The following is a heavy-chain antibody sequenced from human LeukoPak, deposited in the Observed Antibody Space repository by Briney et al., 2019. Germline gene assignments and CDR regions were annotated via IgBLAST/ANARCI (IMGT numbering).Heavy chain of an antibody. Sequence: SETLSLTCAVYGGSFSGYYWSWIRQPPGKGLEWIGEINHSGGTNYNPSLKSRVTISVDTSKNQFSLKLSSVTAADTAVYYCARGRKKQQLVRLNAFDIWGQGTMVTVSS. CDR1: GGSFSGYY. CDR3: ARGRKKQQLVRLNAFDI. V-gene: IGHV4-34*01. D-gene: IGHD6-13*01. J-gene: IGHJ3*02. CDR2: INHSGGT.